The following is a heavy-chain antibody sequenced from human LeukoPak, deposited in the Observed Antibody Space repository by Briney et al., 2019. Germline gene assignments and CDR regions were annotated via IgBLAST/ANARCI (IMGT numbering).Heavy chain of an antibody. Sequence: TSETLSLTCTVSGGSISSSSYYWGWIRQPPGKGLEWIGSIYYSGSTYYNPSLKSRVTISVDTSKNQFSLKLSSVTAADTAVYYCARLGIAAAGTDYWGQGTLVTVSS. CDR2: IYYSGST. CDR1: GGSISSSSYY. CDR3: ARLGIAAAGTDY. J-gene: IGHJ4*02. D-gene: IGHD6-13*01. V-gene: IGHV4-39*01.